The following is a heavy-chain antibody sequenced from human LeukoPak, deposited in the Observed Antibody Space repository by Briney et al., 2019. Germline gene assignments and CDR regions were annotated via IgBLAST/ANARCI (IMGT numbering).Heavy chain of an antibody. Sequence: ASVKVSCKASGYTFTGYYMHWVRQAPGQGLEWMGGINPNSGGTNYAQKFQGRVTMTRDTSISTAYMELSRLRSDDTAVYYCARESIDRRGDNWFDPWGQGTLVTVSS. CDR3: ARESIDRRGDNWFDP. D-gene: IGHD2-21*01. CDR1: GYTFTGYY. CDR2: INPNSGGT. J-gene: IGHJ5*02. V-gene: IGHV1-2*02.